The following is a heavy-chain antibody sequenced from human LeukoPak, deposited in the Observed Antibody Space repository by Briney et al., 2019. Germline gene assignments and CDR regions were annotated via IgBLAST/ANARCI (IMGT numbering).Heavy chain of an antibody. V-gene: IGHV3-23*01. Sequence: GGSLRLSCAASGFTFSSYAMSWVRQAPGKGLEWVSAISGTGGSTYYADSVKGRFTISRDNSKNTLYLQMNSLRAEDTAVYYCARGVTTGGFRFDYWGQGTLVTVSS. CDR1: GFTFSSYA. CDR2: ISGTGGST. J-gene: IGHJ4*02. D-gene: IGHD3-10*01. CDR3: ARGVTTGGFRFDY.